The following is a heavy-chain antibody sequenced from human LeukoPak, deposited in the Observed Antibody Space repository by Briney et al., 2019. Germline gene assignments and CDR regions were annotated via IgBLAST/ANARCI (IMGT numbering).Heavy chain of an antibody. Sequence: SETLSLTCAVSGGSISINDYFWAWIRQSPGKGLEWIGSVSYRGDAYYNPSLQSRVTISVDTPKNQFFLRLNSVTAADTALYYCARDSLRIQSGTTPWGQGTLVTVSS. CDR2: VSYRGDA. CDR3: ARDSLRIQSGTTP. CDR1: GGSISINDYF. J-gene: IGHJ5*02. D-gene: IGHD1-1*01. V-gene: IGHV4-39*07.